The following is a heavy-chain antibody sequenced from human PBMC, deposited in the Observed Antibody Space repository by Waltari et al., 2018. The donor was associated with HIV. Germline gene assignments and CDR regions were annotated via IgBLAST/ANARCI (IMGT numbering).Heavy chain of an antibody. J-gene: IGHJ1*01. CDR3: ATCYYDSSGNYYLYFHH. CDR2: ISSSSTYI. V-gene: IGHV3-21*01. D-gene: IGHD3-22*01. CDR1: GFSFSTYS. Sequence: EVQLVESGGGLVKPGGSLRLSCAASGFSFSTYSMNWVRQAPGKGLECVSSISSSSTYIYYADSVKGRFTISRDNAKNSLYLQMNSLRAEDTAVYYCATCYYDSSGNYYLYFHHWGQGSLVTVSS.